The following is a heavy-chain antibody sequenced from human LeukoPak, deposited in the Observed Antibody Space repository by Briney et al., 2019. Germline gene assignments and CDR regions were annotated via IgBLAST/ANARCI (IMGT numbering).Heavy chain of an antibody. D-gene: IGHD3-3*01. CDR3: AREVFWSGPGYYYYGMDV. CDR2: MNPNSGGT. Sequence: GASVKVSCKASGYTFTSYDINWVRQATGQGLEWMGWMNPNSGGTNYAQKFQGRVTMTRDTSISTAYMELSRLRSDDTAAYYCAREVFWSGPGYYYYGMDVWGQGTTVTVSS. J-gene: IGHJ6*02. CDR1: GYTFTSYD. V-gene: IGHV1-2*02.